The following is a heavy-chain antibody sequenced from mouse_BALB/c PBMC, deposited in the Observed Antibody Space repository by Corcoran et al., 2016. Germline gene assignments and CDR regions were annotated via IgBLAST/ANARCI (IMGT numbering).Heavy chain of an antibody. J-gene: IGHJ2*01. CDR2: INTYTGEP. CDR1: GYTFTNYG. D-gene: IGHD3-1*01. CDR3: ARRAGPYYFDY. Sequence: QIQLVQSGPELKKPGETVKISCKASGYTFTNYGMNWVKQAPGKGLKWMGWINTYTGEPTYADDFKGRFAFSFETSASTAYLQINNLKNEDTATYFCARRAGPYYFDYWCQGTTLTVSS. V-gene: IGHV9-3-1*01.